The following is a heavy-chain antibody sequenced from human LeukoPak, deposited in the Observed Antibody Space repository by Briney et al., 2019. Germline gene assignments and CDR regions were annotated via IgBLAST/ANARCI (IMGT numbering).Heavy chain of an antibody. D-gene: IGHD3-10*01. J-gene: IGHJ6*03. CDR3: ARDRRTYGSGSYYLTVYYYMDV. Sequence: SETLSLTCAVSGGSISSDNWWSWVRQPPGKGLEWIGEVNHSGSTNYNPSLKSRVTISVDTSKNQFSLKLSSVTAADTAVYYCARDRRTYGSGSYYLTVYYYMDVWGKGTTVTVSS. CDR2: VNHSGST. V-gene: IGHV4-4*02. CDR1: GGSISSDNW.